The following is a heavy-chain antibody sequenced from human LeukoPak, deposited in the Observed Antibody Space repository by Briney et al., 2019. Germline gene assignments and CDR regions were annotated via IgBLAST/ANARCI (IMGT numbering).Heavy chain of an antibody. CDR3: GREPSGSYTFDY. D-gene: IGHD1-26*01. V-gene: IGHV3-74*01. J-gene: IGHJ4*02. Sequence: PGGSLRLSCAASGFTFSSYWMHWVRQAPGKVLVWVSRINSDWRSTSYADSVKGRFTISRDNATNTLYLQRNSLRAEDTAVYYCGREPSGSYTFDYWGQGTLVTVSS. CDR2: INSDWRST. CDR1: GFTFSSYW.